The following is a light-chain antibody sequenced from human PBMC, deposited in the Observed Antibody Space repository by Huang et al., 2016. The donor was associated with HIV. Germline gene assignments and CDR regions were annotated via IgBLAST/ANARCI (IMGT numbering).Light chain of an antibody. J-gene: IGKJ1*01. V-gene: IGKV3-15*01. CDR1: QSVSSN. CDR2: GAS. CDR3: HQYTKWPSWT. Sequence: EIVMTQSPGTLTVSPGESATLSCRASQSVSSNLAWYQQKPGQTPRLLIDGASTRATGIPARFSGSGSGTEFTLTISSLQSEDFGVYYCHQYTKWPSWTFGQGTKVEIK.